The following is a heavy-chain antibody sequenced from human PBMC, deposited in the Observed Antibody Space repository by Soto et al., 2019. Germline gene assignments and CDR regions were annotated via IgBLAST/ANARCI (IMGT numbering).Heavy chain of an antibody. J-gene: IGHJ4*02. CDR2: ISAYNGNI. Sequence: GASVKVSCKASGYTFSDYGISWVRQAPGQGLEWMGWISAYNGNINYAQRFRNRVAMTIDTSAHTAYLELRSLRSDDTAVFYCTRGPPSWEMLVEFRGDYWGQGTLVTVSS. CDR1: GYTFSDYG. D-gene: IGHD1-26*01. CDR3: TRGPPSWEMLVEFRGDY. V-gene: IGHV1-18*04.